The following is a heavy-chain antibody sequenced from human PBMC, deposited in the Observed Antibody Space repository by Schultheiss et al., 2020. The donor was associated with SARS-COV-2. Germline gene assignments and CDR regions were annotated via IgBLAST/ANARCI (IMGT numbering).Heavy chain of an antibody. CDR1: GFTVSSNY. D-gene: IGHD1-1*01. V-gene: IGHV3-66*01. J-gene: IGHJ4*02. CDR2: IYSGGST. Sequence: GESLKISCAASGFTVSSNYMYWVRQAPRKGLEWVSVIYSGGSTYYADSVKGRFTISRDNSKNTLYLQMNSLRVEDTAVYYCAREPYGGTYYFDYWGQGTLVTVSS. CDR3: AREPYGGTYYFDY.